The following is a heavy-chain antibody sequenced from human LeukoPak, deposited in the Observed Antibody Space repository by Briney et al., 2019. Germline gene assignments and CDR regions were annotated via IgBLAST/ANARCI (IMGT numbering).Heavy chain of an antibody. CDR1: GFTFSGHW. Sequence: RGSLRLSCAASGFTFSGHWMSWVRQAPGKGLEWLANINQGGSDKYYVDSVKGRFTISRDNANNLLYLQMNSLRGEDTAVYYCTRDRSRAEDDWGQGTLVTVSS. J-gene: IGHJ4*02. V-gene: IGHV3-7*01. D-gene: IGHD1-14*01. CDR2: INQGGSDK. CDR3: TRDRSRAEDD.